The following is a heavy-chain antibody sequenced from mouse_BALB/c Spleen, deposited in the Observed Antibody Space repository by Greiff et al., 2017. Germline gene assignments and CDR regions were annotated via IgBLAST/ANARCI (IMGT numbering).Heavy chain of an antibody. Sequence: DVKLVESGGGLVKPGGSLKLSCAASGFTFSSYTMSWVRQTPEKRLEWVATISSGGSYTYYPDSVKGRFTISRDNAKNTLYLQMSSLKSEDTAMYYCTRGNGGDYWGQGTTLTVSS. CDR2: ISSGGSYT. CDR3: TRGNGGDY. CDR1: GFTFSSYT. J-gene: IGHJ2*01. V-gene: IGHV5-6-4*01. D-gene: IGHD1-1*01.